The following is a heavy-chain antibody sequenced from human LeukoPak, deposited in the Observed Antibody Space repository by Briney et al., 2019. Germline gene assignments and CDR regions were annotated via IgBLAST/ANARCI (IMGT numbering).Heavy chain of an antibody. J-gene: IGHJ4*02. CDR2: ISWNSGSI. D-gene: IGHD3-16*01. V-gene: IGHV3-9*01. Sequence: GGSLRLSCAASGFAFDDYAMHWVRQAPGKGLEWVSGISWNSGSIGYADSVKGRFTISRDNAKNSLYLQMNSLRAEDTALYYCAKDNDRGFDYWGQGTLVTVSS. CDR3: AKDNDRGFDY. CDR1: GFAFDDYA.